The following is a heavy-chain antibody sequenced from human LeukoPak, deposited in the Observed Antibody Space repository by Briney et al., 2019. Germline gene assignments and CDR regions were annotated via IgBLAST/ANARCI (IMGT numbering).Heavy chain of an antibody. D-gene: IGHD5-12*01. Sequence: SQTLSLTCAVSGGSISSGGYSWSWIRQPPGKGLEWIGYIYHSGSTYYNPSLKSRVTISVDRSKNQFSLKLSSVAAADTVVYYCARGGGYDPPLFDYWGQGTLVTVSS. CDR3: ARGGGYDPPLFDY. J-gene: IGHJ4*02. V-gene: IGHV4-30-2*01. CDR2: IYHSGST. CDR1: GGSISSGGYS.